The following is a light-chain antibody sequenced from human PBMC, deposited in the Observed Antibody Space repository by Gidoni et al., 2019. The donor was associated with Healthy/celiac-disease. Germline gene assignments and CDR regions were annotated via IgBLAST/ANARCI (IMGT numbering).Light chain of an antibody. V-gene: IGKV3-20*01. CDR3: QQYGSSPRIT. CDR2: RAS. CDR1: QSVSSSY. J-gene: IGKJ3*01. Sequence: IVLTQSPVSLSLSPGERATLSCRASQSVSSSYLARYHQKRGQTPRLLISRASSSDTGLPDRFIGSGSGTAFTLTISRLEPEDFAVYYCQQYGSSPRITFGPGTKVDIK.